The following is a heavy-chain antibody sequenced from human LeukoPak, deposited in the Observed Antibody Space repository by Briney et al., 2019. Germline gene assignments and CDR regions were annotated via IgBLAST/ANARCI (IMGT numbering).Heavy chain of an antibody. Sequence: PGGSLRLSCAASGFTFSSYAMHWVRRAPGKGLEWVAVISYDGSNKYYADSVKGRFTISRDNSKNTLYLQMNSLRAEDTAVYYCARVGAAAGPFDYWGQGTLVTVSS. V-gene: IGHV3-30-3*01. CDR1: GFTFSSYA. CDR3: ARVGAAAGPFDY. CDR2: ISYDGSNK. J-gene: IGHJ4*02. D-gene: IGHD6-13*01.